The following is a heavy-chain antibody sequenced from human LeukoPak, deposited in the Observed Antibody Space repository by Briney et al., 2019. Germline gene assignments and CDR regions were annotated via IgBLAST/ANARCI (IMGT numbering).Heavy chain of an antibody. J-gene: IGHJ4*02. V-gene: IGHV4-59*08. CDR2: IYYSGST. CDR3: ARRDGSGYYLY. CDR1: GGSISSYY. Sequence: SETLSLTCTVSGGSISSYYWSWIRQPPGKGLEWIGYIYYSGSTNYNPSLKSRVTISVDTSKNQISLKLSSVTAADTAVYYCARRDGSGYYLYWGQGILVTVSS. D-gene: IGHD3-22*01.